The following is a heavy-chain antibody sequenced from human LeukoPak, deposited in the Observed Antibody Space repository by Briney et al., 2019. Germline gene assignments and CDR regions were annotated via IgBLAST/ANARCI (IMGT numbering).Heavy chain of an antibody. CDR3: ARSGGSGSFALFDY. V-gene: IGHV1-18*01. D-gene: IGHD1-26*01. CDR2: ISAYNGNT. CDR1: GYTFSSYG. J-gene: IGHJ4*02. Sequence: ASVKVSCKASGYTFSSYGISWVRQAPGQGLEWMGWISAYNGNTNYAQRLQGRVTMTTDTSTSTAYMELRSLRSGDTAVYYCARSGGSGSFALFDYWGQGTLVTVSS.